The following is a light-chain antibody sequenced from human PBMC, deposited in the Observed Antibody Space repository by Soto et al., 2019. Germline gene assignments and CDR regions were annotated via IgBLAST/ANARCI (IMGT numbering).Light chain of an antibody. CDR1: QSVSSN. CDR2: GAS. J-gene: IGKJ1*01. V-gene: IGKV3-15*01. Sequence: EIVLMQSPGTLSLSPGERATLSCRASQSVSSNLAWYQQKPGQAPRLLIYGASTRATGIPARFSGSGSGTEFTLTISSLQSEDFAVYYCQQYNNWPLTFGQGTKV. CDR3: QQYNNWPLT.